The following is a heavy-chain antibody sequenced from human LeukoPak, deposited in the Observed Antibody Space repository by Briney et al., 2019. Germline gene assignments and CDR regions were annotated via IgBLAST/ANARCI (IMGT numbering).Heavy chain of an antibody. Sequence: GGSLRLSCAAPGFSFSSYGMHWVRQAPGKGLEWVAFIRYDGSNEYYADSVKGRFTISRDNSKNTLYLQMNSLRAEDTAVYYCAKLLTGGYSYGQNDCWGQGTLVTVSS. D-gene: IGHD5-18*01. J-gene: IGHJ4*02. CDR3: AKLLTGGYSYGQNDC. CDR1: GFSFSSYG. CDR2: IRYDGSNE. V-gene: IGHV3-30*02.